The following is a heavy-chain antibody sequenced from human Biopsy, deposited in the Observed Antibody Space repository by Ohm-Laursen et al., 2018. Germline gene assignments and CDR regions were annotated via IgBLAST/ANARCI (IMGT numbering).Heavy chain of an antibody. CDR3: ARDSRGGHLNTTLITGKNLDS. Sequence: GTLSLTCPVSRDSISNYYWTWIRQSPGKGLEWIGYIYYTGSANYNPSVKSRVTISVDTSKNQFFLKLNSVTAADTAVYFCARDSRGGHLNTTLITGKNLDSWGQGILVTVSS. CDR1: RDSISNYY. D-gene: IGHD3-16*01. J-gene: IGHJ4*02. CDR2: IYYTGSA. V-gene: IGHV4-59*01.